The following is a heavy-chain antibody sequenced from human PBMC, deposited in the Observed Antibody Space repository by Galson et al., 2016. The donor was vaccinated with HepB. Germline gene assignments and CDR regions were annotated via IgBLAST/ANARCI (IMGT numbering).Heavy chain of an antibody. V-gene: IGHV3-30*04. CDR1: GFSFSSSA. Sequence: SLRLSCAASGFSFSSSAMHWVRQAPGKGLEWVAVISYHGSNKYYVDSVKGRFTISRDNSKNTLYLQMNSLRAEDTAIYYCAREAPIAAPGANDCWGQGTQVTVSS. CDR3: AREAPIAAPGANDC. J-gene: IGHJ4*02. CDR2: ISYHGSNK. D-gene: IGHD6-13*01.